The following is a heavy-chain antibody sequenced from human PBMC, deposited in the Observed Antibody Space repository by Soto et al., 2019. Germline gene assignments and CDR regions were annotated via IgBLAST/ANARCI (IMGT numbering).Heavy chain of an antibody. CDR2: IYYSGST. V-gene: IGHV4-59*01. Sequence: PSETLSLTCTVSGGSISSYYWSWIRQPPGKGLEWIGYIYYSGSTNYNPSLKSRVTISVDTSKNQFSLKLSSVTAADTAVYYCAVLRGSYYIGYYYYGMDVWGQGTTVTVS. CDR3: AVLRGSYYIGYYYYGMDV. D-gene: IGHD1-26*01. J-gene: IGHJ6*02. CDR1: GGSISSYY.